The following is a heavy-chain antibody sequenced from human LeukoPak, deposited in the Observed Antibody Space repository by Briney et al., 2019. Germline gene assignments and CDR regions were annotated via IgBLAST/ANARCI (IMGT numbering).Heavy chain of an antibody. D-gene: IGHD6-13*01. CDR1: GGTFSSYA. J-gene: IGHJ4*02. V-gene: IGHV1-69*01. Sequence: GASVKVSCXASGGTFSSYAISWVRQAPGQGLEWMGGIIPIFGTANYAQKFQGRVTITADESTSTAYMELSSLRSEDTAVYFCARELASIAAAGTIDYWGQGTLVTVSS. CDR2: IIPIFGTA. CDR3: ARELASIAAAGTIDY.